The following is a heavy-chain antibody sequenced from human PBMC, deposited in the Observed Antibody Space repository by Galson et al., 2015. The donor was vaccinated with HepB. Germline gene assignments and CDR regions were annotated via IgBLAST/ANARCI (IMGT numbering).Heavy chain of an antibody. D-gene: IGHD6-19*01. CDR1: GFSFNSYW. CDR3: ARDWGGTGWYSINVMDV. CDR2: IKQDGSEK. V-gene: IGHV3-7*03. Sequence: SLRLSCAASGFSFNSYWMYWVRQAPGQGLEWVANIKQDGSEKNYMGSVKGRFAISRDNAKKSLYLQMNSLRADDTAVYYCARDWGGTGWYSINVMDVWGKGTTLTVSS. J-gene: IGHJ6*04.